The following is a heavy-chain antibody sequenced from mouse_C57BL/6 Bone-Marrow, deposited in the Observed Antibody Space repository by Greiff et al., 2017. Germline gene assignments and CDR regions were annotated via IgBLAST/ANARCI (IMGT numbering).Heavy chain of an antibody. CDR1: GFTFSSYG. D-gene: IGHD2-12*01. CDR3: ARLRPDY. CDR2: ISSGCSYT. V-gene: IGHV5-6*02. J-gene: IGHJ2*01. Sequence: EVKLVESGGDLVKPGGSLKLSCAASGFTFSSYGMSWVRQTPDKRLEWVATISSGCSYTYYPDSVKWRFTISRVNAKNTLYLQMSSLKSEDTAMYYCARLRPDYWGQGTTLTVSS.